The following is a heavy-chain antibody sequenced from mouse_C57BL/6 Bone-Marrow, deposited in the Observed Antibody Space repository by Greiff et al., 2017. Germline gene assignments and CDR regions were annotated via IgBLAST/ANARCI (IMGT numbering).Heavy chain of an antibody. CDR1: GFTFSDAW. J-gene: IGHJ4*01. CDR2: IRNKANNHAT. D-gene: IGHD1-1*01. Sequence: EVKVVESGGGLVQPGGSMKLSCAASGFTFSDAWMDWVRQSPEQGLEWVAEIRNKANNHATYYAESVKGRFTISRDDSKSSVYLQMNSIRAEDTVIYYCTSRIYYYGSSYWDGAMDYWGQGTSVTVSS. CDR3: TSRIYYYGSSYWDGAMDY. V-gene: IGHV6-6*01.